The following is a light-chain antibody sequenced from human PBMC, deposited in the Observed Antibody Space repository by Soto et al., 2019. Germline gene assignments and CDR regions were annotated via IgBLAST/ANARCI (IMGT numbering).Light chain of an antibody. CDR1: QSVSSSY. V-gene: IGKV3-15*01. J-gene: IGKJ1*01. CDR3: QQYNNWPPWT. Sequence: EIVLTQSPATLSLSPGERATLSCGASQSVSSSYLAWYQQKPGQAPRLLIYSASTRATGIPARFSGSGSGTEFTLTISSLQSEDFAVYYCQQYNNWPPWTFGQGTKVDIK. CDR2: SAS.